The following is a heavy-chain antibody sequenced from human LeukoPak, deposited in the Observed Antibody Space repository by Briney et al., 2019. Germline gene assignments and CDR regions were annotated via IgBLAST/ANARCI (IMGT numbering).Heavy chain of an antibody. Sequence: SQTLSLTCTVSGGSISSGDYYWSWIRQPPGKGLEWIGYIYYSGSTYYSPSLKSRVTISVDTSKNQFSLKLSSVTAADTAVYYCARRPPLRGYSYGGDAGPFDIWGQGTMVTVSS. CDR2: IYYSGST. V-gene: IGHV4-30-4*01. CDR3: ARRPPLRGYSYGGDAGPFDI. D-gene: IGHD5-18*01. J-gene: IGHJ3*02. CDR1: GGSISSGDYY.